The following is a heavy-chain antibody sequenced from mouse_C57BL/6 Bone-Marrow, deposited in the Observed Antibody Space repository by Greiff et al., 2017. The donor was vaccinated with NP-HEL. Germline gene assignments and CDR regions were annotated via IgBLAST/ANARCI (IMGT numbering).Heavy chain of an antibody. CDR2: IYPGDGDT. J-gene: IGHJ2*01. CDR1: GYAFSSSW. D-gene: IGHD3-2*02. Sequence: LVESGPELVKPGASVKISCKASGYAFSSSWMNWVKQRPGKGLEWIGRIYPGDGDTNYNGKFKGKATLTADKSSSTAYMQLSSLTSEDSAVYFCASTAQATSYYFDYWGQGTTLTVSS. CDR3: ASTAQATSYYFDY. V-gene: IGHV1-82*01.